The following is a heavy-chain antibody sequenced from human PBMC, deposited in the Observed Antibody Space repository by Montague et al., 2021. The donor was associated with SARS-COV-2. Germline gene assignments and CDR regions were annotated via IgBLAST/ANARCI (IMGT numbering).Heavy chain of an antibody. CDR2: ISGSGGST. V-gene: IGHV3-23*01. J-gene: IGHJ6*02. CDR1: GFTFSSYA. CDR3: ARGWSGYGAYYYGMDV. Sequence: SLRLSCAASGFTFSSYAMSWVRQAPGKGLEWVSAISGSGGSTYYADSVKGRFTISRDNSKNTLYLQMNSLRAEDTAVYYCARGWSGYGAYYYGMDVWGQGTTVTVSS. D-gene: IGHD5-12*01.